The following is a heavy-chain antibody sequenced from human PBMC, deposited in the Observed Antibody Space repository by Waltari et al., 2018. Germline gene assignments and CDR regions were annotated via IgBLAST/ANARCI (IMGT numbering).Heavy chain of an antibody. CDR1: GGPITSDY. D-gene: IGHD2-2*01. CDR3: ARGRVVPAAVDS. J-gene: IGHJ4*02. CDR2: IYYTGST. Sequence: VQLQESGPGLVKPSEPLSLTCPFSGGPITSDYWNWVRQPPGKGLEWIAFIYYTGSTNYNPSLRSRVTISVDTSKNQFSLELRSVSAADTAMYYCARGRVVPAAVDSWGQGTLVTVSS. V-gene: IGHV4-59*01.